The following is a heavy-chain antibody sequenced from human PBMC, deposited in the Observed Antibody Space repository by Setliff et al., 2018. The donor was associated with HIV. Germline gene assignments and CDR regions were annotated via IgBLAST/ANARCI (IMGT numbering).Heavy chain of an antibody. CDR3: ARHAAGPDGPFDY. CDR1: GYSMSSGYY. CDR2: VYHTGST. J-gene: IGHJ4*02. V-gene: IGHV4-38-2*01. Sequence: SETLSLTCGVSGYSMSSGYYWGWIRQPPGKGLEWIGNVYHTGSTYYNPSLKSRVTISVDTSKNQFSLKLSSVIAADTAVYYCARHAAGPDGPFDYWGQGPRSPSPQ. D-gene: IGHD2-2*01.